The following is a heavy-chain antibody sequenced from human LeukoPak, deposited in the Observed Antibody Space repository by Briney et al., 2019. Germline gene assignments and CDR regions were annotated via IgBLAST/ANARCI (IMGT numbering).Heavy chain of an antibody. CDR1: GYSISSGYY. V-gene: IGHV4-38-2*02. D-gene: IGHD1-26*01. CDR2: IYHSGST. Sequence: SETLSLTCTVSGYSISSGYYWGWIRQPPGKGLEWIGSIYHSGSTYYNPSLKSRVTISVDTSKNQFSLKLSSVTAADTAVYYCARGVGRGAGYWGQGTLVTVSS. J-gene: IGHJ4*02. CDR3: ARGVGRGAGY.